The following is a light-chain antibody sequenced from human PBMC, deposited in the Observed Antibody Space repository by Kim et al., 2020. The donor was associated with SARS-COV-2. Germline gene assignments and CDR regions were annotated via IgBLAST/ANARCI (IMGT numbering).Light chain of an antibody. CDR1: CTNSGNYY. Sequence: LSTSADCTNSGNYYVSCYQQFPVTPPKLLFFDNNRRPSGIPVRFSGSKSGTSATLGITGLQTRDEADYYCETWDSSLSAVLFGGGTQLTVL. CDR2: DNN. V-gene: IGLV1-51*01. CDR3: ETWDSSLSAVL. J-gene: IGLJ2*01.